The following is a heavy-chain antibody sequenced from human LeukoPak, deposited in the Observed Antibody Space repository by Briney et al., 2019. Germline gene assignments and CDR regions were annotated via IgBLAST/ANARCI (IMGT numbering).Heavy chain of an antibody. CDR1: GFSFSSYA. CDR3: AKDTARRAFDI. V-gene: IGHV3-23*01. J-gene: IGHJ3*02. Sequence: GGSLRLSCAASGFSFSSYAMYWVRQAPGKGLECVSGISASGGITYYADSMKGRFTFSRDGAKNTLYLQMNSLRAEDTAVYYCAKDTARRAFDIWGHGTMVTVSS. CDR2: ISASGGIT.